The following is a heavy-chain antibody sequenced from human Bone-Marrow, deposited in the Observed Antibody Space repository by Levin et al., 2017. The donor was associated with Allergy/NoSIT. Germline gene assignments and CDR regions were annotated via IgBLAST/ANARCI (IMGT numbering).Heavy chain of an antibody. Sequence: GESLKISCAASGLTVSNNYMSWVRQAPGKGLEWVALIYSRGDTYYADSVKGRFTISRDNSKNTLYLQMNSLRTEDTAVYHCARNIPVTDLGFWGRGTLVTVSS. CDR2: IYSRGDT. CDR3: ARNIPVTDLGF. CDR1: GLTVSNNY. J-gene: IGHJ4*02. D-gene: IGHD1-14*01. V-gene: IGHV3-53*01.